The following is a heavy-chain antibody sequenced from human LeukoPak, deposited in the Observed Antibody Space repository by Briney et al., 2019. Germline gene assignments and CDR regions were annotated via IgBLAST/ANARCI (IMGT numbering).Heavy chain of an antibody. D-gene: IGHD5-18*01. CDR3: AKGIGYSYGGNWFDP. J-gene: IGHJ5*02. CDR1: GFTFDDYA. CDR2: ISWNSGGI. Sequence: GGSLRLSCAASGFTFDDYAMHWVRQAPGKGLEWVSGISWNSGGIGYADSVKGRFTISRDNAKNSLYLQMNSLRAEDMALYYCAKGIGYSYGGNWFDPWGQGTLVTVSS. V-gene: IGHV3-9*03.